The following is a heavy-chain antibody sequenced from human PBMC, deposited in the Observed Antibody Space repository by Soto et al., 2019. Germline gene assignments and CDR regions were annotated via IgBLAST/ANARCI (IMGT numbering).Heavy chain of an antibody. Sequence: QVQLVESGGGVVQPGRSLRLSCAASGFTFSSYGMHWVRQAPGKGLEWVAVIWYDGSNKYYADSVKGRFTISRDNSKNTLYLQMNSLRAEDTAVYYFARAPGSGSYYLDYWGQGTLVTVSS. J-gene: IGHJ4*02. D-gene: IGHD3-10*01. CDR1: GFTFSSYG. V-gene: IGHV3-33*01. CDR3: ARAPGSGSYYLDY. CDR2: IWYDGSNK.